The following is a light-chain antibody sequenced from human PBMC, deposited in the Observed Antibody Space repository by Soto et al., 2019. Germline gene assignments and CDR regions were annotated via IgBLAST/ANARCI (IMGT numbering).Light chain of an antibody. CDR3: MQATHWPIT. V-gene: IGKV2-30*01. Sequence: DVVMTQSQLSLPVTLGQPASISCRPSHSLGSSDGIAYFSWFQQRPGRSPRRLIYKVSNRDSGVPARFSGSGSGTDFALKISRVEADDVGVYYCMQATHWPITFCQGTLLE. CDR2: KVS. CDR1: HSLGSSDGIAY. J-gene: IGKJ5*01.